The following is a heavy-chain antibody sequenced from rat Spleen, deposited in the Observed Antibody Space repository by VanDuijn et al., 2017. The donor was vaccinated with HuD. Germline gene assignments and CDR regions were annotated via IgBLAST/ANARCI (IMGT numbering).Heavy chain of an antibody. V-gene: IGHV2-41*01. J-gene: IGHJ3*01. CDR2: IWSHGGT. CDR3: ARGDYYYDGTYYYDWFAY. CDR1: GFSLTSYS. Sequence: QVQLKESGPGLVQPSQTLSLTCTVSGFSLTSYSVSWVRQTPGKGLDWMGVIWSHGGTRYNSALKSRLSISKDTSKSQVFLKMNSLQTEDTATYYCARGDYYYDGTYYYDWFAYWGQGTLVTVSS. D-gene: IGHD1-12*02.